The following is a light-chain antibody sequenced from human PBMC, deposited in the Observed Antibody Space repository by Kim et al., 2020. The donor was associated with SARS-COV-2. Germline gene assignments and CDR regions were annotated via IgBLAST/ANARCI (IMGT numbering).Light chain of an antibody. CDR3: QAWDSSTVV. Sequence: SVYPGQTASYSCSGDKLGDKYACWYQQKPGQSPVLVIYQDSKRPSGIPKRFSGSNSGNTATLTISGTQAMDEADYYCQAWDSSTVVFGGGTQLTVL. V-gene: IGLV3-1*01. J-gene: IGLJ2*01. CDR2: QDS. CDR1: KLGDKY.